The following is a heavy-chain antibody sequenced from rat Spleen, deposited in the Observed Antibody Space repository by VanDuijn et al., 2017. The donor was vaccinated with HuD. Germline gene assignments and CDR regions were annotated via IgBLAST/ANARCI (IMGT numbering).Heavy chain of an antibody. D-gene: IGHD3-4*01. Sequence: EVQLVESGGGLVQPGRSMKLSCAASGFTFSSYYMAWVRQAPTKGLEWVASISPAGGNIYYRDSVKGRFTISRENAKSTLYLQMNSLRSEDTATYYCARLTPFDYWGQGVMVTVSS. J-gene: IGHJ2*01. V-gene: IGHV5-25*01. CDR3: ARLTPFDY. CDR1: GFTFSSYY. CDR2: ISPAGGNI.